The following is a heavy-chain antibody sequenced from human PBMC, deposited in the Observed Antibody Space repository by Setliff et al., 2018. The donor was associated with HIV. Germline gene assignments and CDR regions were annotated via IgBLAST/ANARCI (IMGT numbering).Heavy chain of an antibody. J-gene: IGHJ3*02. Sequence: KPSETLSLTCAVYGGSFSGYYWSWIRQPPGKGLEWIGEILHSGSTNYNPSLKSRVSISVDMSKNQVSLKLSSVTAADTAVYYCARGHYYDGSGYYLRAFDIWGQGTMVTVSS. V-gene: IGHV4-34*01. CDR3: ARGHYYDGSGYYLRAFDI. CDR1: GGSFSGYY. CDR2: ILHSGST. D-gene: IGHD3-22*01.